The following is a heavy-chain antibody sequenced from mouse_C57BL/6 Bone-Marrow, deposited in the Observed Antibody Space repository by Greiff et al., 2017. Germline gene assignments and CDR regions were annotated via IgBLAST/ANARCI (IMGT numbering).Heavy chain of an antibody. J-gene: IGHJ3*01. CDR1: GYTFTSYW. Sequence: QVQLQQPGAELVKPGASVKVSCKASGYTFTSYWMHWVKQRPGQGLEWIGRIHPSDSDTNYNQKFKGKATLTVDKSSSTAYMQLSSLTSEDSAVYYCAPGCSNYVGFAYWGQGTLVTVSA. D-gene: IGHD2-5*01. V-gene: IGHV1-74*01. CDR3: APGCSNYVGFAY. CDR2: IHPSDSDT.